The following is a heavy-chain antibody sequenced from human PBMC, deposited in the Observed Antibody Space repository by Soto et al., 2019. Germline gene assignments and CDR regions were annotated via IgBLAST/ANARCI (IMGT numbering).Heavy chain of an antibody. CDR3: ARWYSNYEYYYYYMDV. CDR1: GFTVSSNY. J-gene: IGHJ6*03. Sequence: GGSLRLSCAASGFTVSSNYMSWVRQAPGKGLEWVSVIYSGGSTYYADSVKGRFTISRDNSKNMLYLQMNSLRAEDTAVYYCARWYSNYEYYYYYMDVWGKGTTVTVSS. CDR2: IYSGGST. V-gene: IGHV3-66*01. D-gene: IGHD4-4*01.